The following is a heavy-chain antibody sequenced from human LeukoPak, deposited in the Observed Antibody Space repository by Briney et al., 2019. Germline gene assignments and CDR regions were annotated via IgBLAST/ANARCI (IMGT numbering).Heavy chain of an antibody. V-gene: IGHV1-18*01. J-gene: IGHJ6*03. Sequence: ASVNVSFQASGYTVTSYGISWARQAPGQGLEWMGWISAYNGNTNYAQKLQGRVTMTTDTSTSTAYSELRSLSTDDTALYYFEKAVREPHYYSYYMAVWGKGPTFTVS. CDR1: GYTVTSYG. CDR2: ISAYNGNT. CDR3: EKAVREPHYYSYYMAV. D-gene: IGHD1-26*01.